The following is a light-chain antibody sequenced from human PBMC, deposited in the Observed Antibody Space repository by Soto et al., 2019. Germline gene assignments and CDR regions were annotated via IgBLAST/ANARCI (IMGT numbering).Light chain of an antibody. CDR3: QQYSSSPIT. CDR1: QSVSSN. CDR2: GAS. V-gene: IGKV3-15*01. J-gene: IGKJ5*01. Sequence: EIVMTQSPVTLSVSPGERATLSCRASQSVSSNLAWYQQKPGQAPRLLIYGASTRATGIPARFGGSGSGTEFTLTISSVQSEDFAVYYCQQYSSSPITFGQGTRLEIK.